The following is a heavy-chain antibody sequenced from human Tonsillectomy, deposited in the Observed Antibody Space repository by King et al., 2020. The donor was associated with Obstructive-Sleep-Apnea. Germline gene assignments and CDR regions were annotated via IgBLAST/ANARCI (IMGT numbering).Heavy chain of an antibody. J-gene: IGHJ6*02. CDR2: ISGSGGSA. CDR3: AKDDYYYYGMDV. Sequence: VQLVESGGGFVQPGGSLRLSCAASGFSFSNNAMSWVRQAPGKGVEWVSAISGSGGSAHYTDSVKGRFTISRDNSKNTLFLQMNTLRAEDTAVYYCAKDDYYYYGMDVWGQGTTVTVSS. V-gene: IGHV3-23*04. CDR1: GFSFSNNA.